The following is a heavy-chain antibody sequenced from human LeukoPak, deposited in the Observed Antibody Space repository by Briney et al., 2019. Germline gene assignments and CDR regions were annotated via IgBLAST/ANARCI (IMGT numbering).Heavy chain of an antibody. CDR1: GGSIGTFY. V-gene: IGHV4-59*08. Sequence: SETLSLTCNVSGGSIGTFYWSWIRQPPGKGLEYIGYISNTGSTNYNPSLEGRVTISIDISNNQFSLQLGSVTAADTAVYYCGRQSVTGRNGLDVWGQGTTVTVSS. D-gene: IGHD5/OR15-5a*01. CDR3: GRQSVTGRNGLDV. J-gene: IGHJ6*02. CDR2: ISNTGST.